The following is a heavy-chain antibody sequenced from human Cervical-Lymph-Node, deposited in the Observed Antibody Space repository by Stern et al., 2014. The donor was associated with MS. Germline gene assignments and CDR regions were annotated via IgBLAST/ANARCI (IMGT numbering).Heavy chain of an antibody. Sequence: VQLVESGGGVVQPGRSLRLSCVASGFTFTTYGMNWVRQAPGQGLEWVGGILPVGSKTYYADSVKGRFPISRDKSKNTLYLQMSSLRAEDTAVYYCAKDRKTYYYGSGSYYNSYYFDYWGQGTLVTVSS. D-gene: IGHD3-10*01. CDR3: AKDRKTYYYGSGSYYNSYYFDY. CDR1: GFTFTTYG. CDR2: ILPVGSKT. J-gene: IGHJ4*02. V-gene: IGHV3-30*18.